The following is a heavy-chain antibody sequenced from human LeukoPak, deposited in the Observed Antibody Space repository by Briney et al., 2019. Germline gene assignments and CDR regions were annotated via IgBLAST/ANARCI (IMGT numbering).Heavy chain of an antibody. Sequence: ASVKVSCKASGYTFSGYYIHWVRQAPGQGLEWMGWINPNSGGTNYAQRFQGRVTMTRDTSISTAYMDLSRLRSDDTAVYYCARGDYVEIDDYWGQGTLVTVSS. V-gene: IGHV1-2*02. CDR2: INPNSGGT. CDR1: GYTFSGYY. CDR3: ARGDYVEIDDY. J-gene: IGHJ4*02. D-gene: IGHD4-17*01.